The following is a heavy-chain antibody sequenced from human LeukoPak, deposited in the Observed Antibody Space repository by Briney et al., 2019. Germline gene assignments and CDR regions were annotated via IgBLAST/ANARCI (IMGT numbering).Heavy chain of an antibody. J-gene: IGHJ3*02. CDR2: ISAYNGNT. Sequence: GASVKVSCKASGYTFTSYGISWVRQAPGQGLEWMGWISAYNGNTNYAQKLQGRVTMTTDTSTSTAYMELRSLRSDDTAVYYCARRRVHMSVVVPAADVNDAFDIWGQGTMVTVSS. CDR3: ARRRVHMSVVVPAADVNDAFDI. V-gene: IGHV1-18*01. D-gene: IGHD2-2*01. CDR1: GYTFTSYG.